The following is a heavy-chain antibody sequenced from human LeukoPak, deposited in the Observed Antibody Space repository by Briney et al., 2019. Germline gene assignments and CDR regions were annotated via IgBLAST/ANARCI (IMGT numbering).Heavy chain of an antibody. CDR3: APRGSSYYFDY. CDR2: ISGSGGST. V-gene: IGHV3-23*01. CDR1: GFTFSSYA. Sequence: PGGSLRLSXAASGFTFSSYAMNWVRQAPGKGLEWVSAISGSGGSTYYADSVKGRFTISRDNSKNTLYLQMNSLRAEDTAVYYCAPRGSSYYFDYWGQGTLVTVSS. J-gene: IGHJ4*02. D-gene: IGHD1-26*01.